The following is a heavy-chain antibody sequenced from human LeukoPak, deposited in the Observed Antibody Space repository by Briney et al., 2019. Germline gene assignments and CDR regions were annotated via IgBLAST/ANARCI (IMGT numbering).Heavy chain of an antibody. J-gene: IGHJ3*02. CDR2: IYTSGST. Sequence: PSETLSLTCTVSGGSISSGSYFWSWIRQPAGKGLEWIGRIYTSGSTNYNPSLKSRVTISVDTSKNQFSLKLSSVTAADTAVYYCARDAPVGATSDDAFDIWGQGTMVTVSS. D-gene: IGHD1-26*01. CDR1: GGSISSGSYF. V-gene: IGHV4-61*02. CDR3: ARDAPVGATSDDAFDI.